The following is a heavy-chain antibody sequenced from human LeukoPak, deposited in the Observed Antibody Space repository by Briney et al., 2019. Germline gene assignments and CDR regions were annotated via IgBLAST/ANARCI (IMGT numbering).Heavy chain of an antibody. CDR2: IYTSGST. CDR3: ARVAVGSGWYRDQYYFDY. J-gene: IGHJ4*02. Sequence: SETLSLTCTVSGGSISSGSYYWSWIRQPAGKGLEWIGRIYTSGSTNYNPSLKSRVTISVDTSKNQFSLKLSSVTAADTAVYYCARVAVGSGWYRDQYYFDYWGQGTLVTVSS. D-gene: IGHD6-19*01. V-gene: IGHV4-61*02. CDR1: GGSISSGSYY.